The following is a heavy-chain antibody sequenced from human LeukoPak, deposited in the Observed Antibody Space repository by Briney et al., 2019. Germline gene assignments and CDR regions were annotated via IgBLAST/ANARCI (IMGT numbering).Heavy chain of an antibody. CDR2: ISWDGGST. J-gene: IGHJ4*02. Sequence: GGSLRLSCAASGFTFDDYTMHWVRQAPGKGLEWVSLISWDGGSTYYADSVKGRFTISRDNSKNSLYLQMNSLRTEDTALYYCAKGNYYYDSSGSFDYWGQGTLVTVSS. CDR1: GFTFDDYT. CDR3: AKGNYYYDSSGSFDY. V-gene: IGHV3-43*01. D-gene: IGHD3-22*01.